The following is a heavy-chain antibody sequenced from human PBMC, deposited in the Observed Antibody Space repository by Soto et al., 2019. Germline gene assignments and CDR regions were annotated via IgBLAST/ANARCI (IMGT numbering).Heavy chain of an antibody. CDR2: ISSTSRSI. J-gene: IGHJ4*02. Sequence: EVQLVESGGGLVQPGGFLRLSCAASGFIFSDYTMIWVRQAPGKGLEWVSYISSTSRSIYYADSVKGRFTISRDNAKNSLYLQMNSLRDEDTAVYYCTRGRTDYFDYWGQGTLVTVSS. CDR1: GFIFSDYT. D-gene: IGHD1-1*01. CDR3: TRGRTDYFDY. V-gene: IGHV3-48*02.